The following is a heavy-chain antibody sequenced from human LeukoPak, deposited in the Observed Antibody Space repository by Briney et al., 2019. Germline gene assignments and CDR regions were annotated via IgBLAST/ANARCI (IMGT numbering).Heavy chain of an antibody. D-gene: IGHD5-18*01. J-gene: IGHJ4*02. CDR1: GGSISSYY. CDR3: TRASRGYSYGFAEY. V-gene: IGHV4-59*01. CDR2: MYFGGSS. Sequence: SETLSLTCTVSGGSISSYYWSWIRQPPGKGLERIGYMYFGGSSNYNPSLKSRVTISVDTSKNQLSLNLNSVTAADTAVYYCTRASRGYSYGFAEYWGQGTLVTVSS.